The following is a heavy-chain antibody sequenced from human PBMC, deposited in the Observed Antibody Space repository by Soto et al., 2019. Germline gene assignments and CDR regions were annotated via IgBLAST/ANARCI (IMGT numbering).Heavy chain of an antibody. CDR1: GFTFSSYA. J-gene: IGHJ4*02. V-gene: IGHV3-30*04. CDR3: AKTLTGNDY. CDR2: ISYDGSNK. Sequence: GGSLRLSCAASGFTFSSYAMHWVRQAPGKGLEWVAVISYDGSNKYYADSVKGRFTISRDNAKNSLYLQMNSLRDEDTAVYYCAKTLTGNDYWGQGTLVTVSS. D-gene: IGHD1-20*01.